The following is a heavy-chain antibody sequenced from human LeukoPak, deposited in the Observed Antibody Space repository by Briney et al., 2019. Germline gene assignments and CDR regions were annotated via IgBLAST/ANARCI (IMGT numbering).Heavy chain of an antibody. J-gene: IGHJ6*02. CDR1: GFTVSSNY. CDR3: ARDGPYVMYYDFWSGPSSYYYYGMDV. D-gene: IGHD3-3*01. CDR2: IYSGGST. Sequence: PGGSLRLSCAASGFTVSSNYMSWVRQAPGKGLEWVSVIYSGGSTYYADSVKGRFTISRDNSKNTLYLQMNSLRAEDTAVYYCARDGPYVMYYDFWSGPSSYYYYGMDVWGQGTTVTVSS. V-gene: IGHV3-53*01.